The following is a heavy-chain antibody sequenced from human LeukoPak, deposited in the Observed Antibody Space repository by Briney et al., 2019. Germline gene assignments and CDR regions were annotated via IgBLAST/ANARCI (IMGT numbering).Heavy chain of an antibody. V-gene: IGHV1-2*06. CDR2: INPNSGGT. D-gene: IGHD3-22*01. Sequence: ASVKVSCKASGYTFTGYYMHWVRQAPGQGLEWMGRINPNSGGTNYAQKFQGRITMTEDTSTDTAYMELSSLRSEDTAVYYCATDYYDSSGYLLDYWGQGTLVTVSS. J-gene: IGHJ4*02. CDR3: ATDYYDSSGYLLDY. CDR1: GYTFTGYY.